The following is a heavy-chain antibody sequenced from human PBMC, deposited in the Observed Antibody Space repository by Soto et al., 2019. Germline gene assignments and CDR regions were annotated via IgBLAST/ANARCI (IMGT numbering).Heavy chain of an antibody. J-gene: IGHJ6*02. CDR1: GFTFSSYG. V-gene: IGHV3-30*18. D-gene: IGHD1-1*01. Sequence: QVQLVESGGGVVQPGRSLRLSCAASGFTFSSYGMHWVRQAPGKGLEWVAVISYDGSNKYYADSVKGRFTISRDNSKNTLYLQMNSLRAEDTAVYYCAKARYRLRYYYYGMDVWGQGTTVTVSS. CDR3: AKARYRLRYYYYGMDV. CDR2: ISYDGSNK.